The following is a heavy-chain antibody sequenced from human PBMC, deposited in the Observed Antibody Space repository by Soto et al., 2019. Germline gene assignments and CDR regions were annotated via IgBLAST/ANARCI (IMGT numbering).Heavy chain of an antibody. Sequence: QVQLQESGPGLVKPSQTLSLTCTVSGGSISSGGYYWSWIRQHPGKGLEWIGYIYYSGSTYYNPSLKSRVTISVDTSKNQCSLKLSSVTAADTAVYYCEIKGVHGSSWYSYFDYWGQGTLVTVSS. D-gene: IGHD6-13*01. CDR2: IYYSGST. V-gene: IGHV4-31*03. J-gene: IGHJ4*02. CDR1: GGSISSGGYY. CDR3: EIKGVHGSSWYSYFDY.